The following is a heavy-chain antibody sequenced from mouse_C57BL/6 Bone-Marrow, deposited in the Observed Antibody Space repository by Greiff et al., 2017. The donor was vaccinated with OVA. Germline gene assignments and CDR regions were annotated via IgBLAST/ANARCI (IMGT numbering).Heavy chain of an antibody. CDR2: ISSGGSYT. V-gene: IGHV5-6*01. CDR1: GFTFSSYG. J-gene: IGHJ4*01. D-gene: IGHD1-1*02. CDR3: ASRYDYCAMDY. Sequence: EVQGVESGGDLVKPGGSLKLSCAASGFTFSSYGMSWVRQTPDKRLEWVATISSGGSYTYYPDSVKGRFTISRDNAKNTLYLQMSSLKSEDTAMYYCASRYDYCAMDYWGQGTSVTVSS.